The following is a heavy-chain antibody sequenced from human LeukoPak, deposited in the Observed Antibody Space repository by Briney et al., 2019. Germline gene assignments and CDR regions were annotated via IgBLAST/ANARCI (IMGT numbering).Heavy chain of an antibody. CDR1: GYTLTSYG. D-gene: IGHD1-26*01. CDR2: ISAYNGNT. J-gene: IGHJ3*02. Sequence: ASVKVSCKASGYTLTSYGISWVRQAPGQGLEWMGWISAYNGNTNYAQKLQGRVTMTTDTSTSTAYMELRSLRSDDTAVYYCARGTPLGGATKGLDAFDIWGQGTMVTVSS. V-gene: IGHV1-18*01. CDR3: ARGTPLGGATKGLDAFDI.